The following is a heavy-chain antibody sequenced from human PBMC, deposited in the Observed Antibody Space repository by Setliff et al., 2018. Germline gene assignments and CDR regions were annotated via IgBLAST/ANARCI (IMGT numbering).Heavy chain of an antibody. J-gene: IGHJ4*02. D-gene: IGHD3-3*01. CDR1: GGSISSSRYS. CDR3: RFWSGYYKNDY. CDR2: IYYSGST. Sequence: LSLTCSVSGGSISSSRYSWGWIRQTPGKGLEWIGSIYYSGSTYYNPSLESRVTISVDTSKNQVSLKLSSMTAADTAVYYCRFWSGYYKNDYWGQGTLVTVSS. V-gene: IGHV4-39*01.